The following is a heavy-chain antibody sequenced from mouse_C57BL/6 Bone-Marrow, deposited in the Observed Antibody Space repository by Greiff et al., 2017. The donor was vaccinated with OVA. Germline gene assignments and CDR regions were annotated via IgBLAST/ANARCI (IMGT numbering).Heavy chain of an antibody. CDR3: ARKHYGSSLDY. D-gene: IGHD1-1*01. CDR2: INPNNGGT. Sequence: EVQLQQSGPELVKPGASVKISCKASGYTFTDYYMNWVKQSHGQSLEWIGDINPNNGGTSYNQKFKGKATLTVDKSSSTAYMELRSLTSEDSAVDYCARKHYGSSLDYWGQGTTLTVSS. J-gene: IGHJ2*01. CDR1: GYTFTDYY. V-gene: IGHV1-26*01.